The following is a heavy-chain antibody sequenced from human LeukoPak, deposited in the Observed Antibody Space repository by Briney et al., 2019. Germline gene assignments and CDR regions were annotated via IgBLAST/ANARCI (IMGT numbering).Heavy chain of an antibody. CDR1: GYVFISYG. D-gene: IGHD3-22*01. J-gene: IGHJ4*02. V-gene: IGHV1-18*01. CDR2: ISAYIGNT. CDR3: ARPIDSSGYFSPSTINHFDH. Sequence: GASVKVSCKASGYVFISYGISWVRQAPGQGLEWMGWISAYIGNTKYAEKFQDRVTMTTDTSTSTAYMELTGLRSDDTAVYYCARPIDSSGYFSPSTINHFDHWGQGTLVTVSS.